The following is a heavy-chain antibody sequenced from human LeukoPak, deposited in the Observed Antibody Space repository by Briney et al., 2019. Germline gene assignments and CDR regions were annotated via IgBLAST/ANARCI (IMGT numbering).Heavy chain of an antibody. CDR2: ISSNGGST. D-gene: IGHD6-13*01. CDR3: ARAMIGRGYSSSWTPNDAFDI. J-gene: IGHJ3*02. Sequence: SGRSLRLSCAASGFTFSSYAMHWVRQAPGKGLEYVSAISSNGGSTHYANSVKGRFTISRDNSKNTLYLQMGSLRAEDMAVYYCARAMIGRGYSSSWTPNDAFDIWGQGTMVTVSS. CDR1: GFTFSSYA. V-gene: IGHV3-64*01.